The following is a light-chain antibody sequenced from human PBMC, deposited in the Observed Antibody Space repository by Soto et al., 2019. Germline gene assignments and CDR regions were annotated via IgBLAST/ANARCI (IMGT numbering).Light chain of an antibody. V-gene: IGKV3-20*01. Sequence: EIVLTQSPGTLSLSPVAIATLSCRASQSVSSSYLAWYQQKPGQAPRLLIYGASSRATGIPDRFSGSGSGTDFTLTITRLEPEDFAVYYCQQYQSLTCGGGNTVAIK. CDR1: QSVSSSY. J-gene: IGKJ4*01. CDR3: QQYQSLT. CDR2: GAS.